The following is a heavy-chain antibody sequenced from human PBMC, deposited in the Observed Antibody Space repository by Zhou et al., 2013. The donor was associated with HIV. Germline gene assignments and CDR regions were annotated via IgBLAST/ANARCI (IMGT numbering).Heavy chain of an antibody. Sequence: QVQVVQSGAEVKKPGSSVKVSCKVSGGTFTRYAIHWVRQAPGQGLEWMGRIIPIFGPTNYAQKFQGRVTITADESTNTAYMELSSLRSEDTAVYYCVRDVGPSYYFDYWGPGNPSHRLL. CDR3: VRDVGPSYYFDY. J-gene: IGHJ4*02. CDR2: IIPIFGPT. D-gene: IGHD1-26*01. V-gene: IGHV1-69*12. CDR1: GGTFTRYA.